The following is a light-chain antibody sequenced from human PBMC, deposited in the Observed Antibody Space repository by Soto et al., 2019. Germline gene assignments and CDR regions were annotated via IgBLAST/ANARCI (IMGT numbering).Light chain of an antibody. J-gene: IGLJ1*01. CDR1: SSDVAGYNS. Sequence: QSVLTQPRSVSRSPGQSVTFSCTGTSSDVAGYNSVSWYQQHPGKAPKLMIYDVSKRPSGVPDRFSGSKSGNTASLTISGLQAEDEADYYCCSYAVSYTVFGTGTKVTV. V-gene: IGLV2-11*01. CDR3: CSYAVSYTV. CDR2: DVS.